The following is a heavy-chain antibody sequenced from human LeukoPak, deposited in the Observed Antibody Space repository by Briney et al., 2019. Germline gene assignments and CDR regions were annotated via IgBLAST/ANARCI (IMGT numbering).Heavy chain of an antibody. V-gene: IGHV3-48*01. CDR2: IGSSSSTI. CDR1: GFTFSSYS. J-gene: IGHJ4*02. CDR3: ARLTGYYDSSGYLDY. Sequence: GGSLRLSCAASGFTFSSYSMNWVRQAPGKGLEWVSYIGSSSSTIYYADSVKGRFTISRDNAKNSLYLQMNSLRAEDTAVYYCARLTGYYDSSGYLDYWGQGTRVLVSS. D-gene: IGHD3-22*01.